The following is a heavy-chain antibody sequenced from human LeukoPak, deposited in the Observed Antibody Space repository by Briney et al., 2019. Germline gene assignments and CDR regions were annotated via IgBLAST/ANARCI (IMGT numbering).Heavy chain of an antibody. CDR1: GFTFSSYS. CDR3: ARAVSTSLRSTAY. J-gene: IGHJ4*02. Sequence: GGSLRLSCAASGFTFSSYSMNWVRQAPGKGLEWVSSISSSSSYIYYADSVKGRFTISRDNAKNSLYLQMNSLRAEDTAVYYCARAVSTSLRSTAYWGQGTLVTVSS. CDR2: ISSSSSYI. V-gene: IGHV3-21*01. D-gene: IGHD1-1*01.